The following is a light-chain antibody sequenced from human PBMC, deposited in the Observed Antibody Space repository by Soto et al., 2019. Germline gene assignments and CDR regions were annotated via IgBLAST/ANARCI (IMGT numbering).Light chain of an antibody. CDR3: GADRGSGSNFVVV. J-gene: IGLJ2*01. CDR2: VGTGGIVG. Sequence: QAVVTQPPSASASLGAPVTPTGTLSSGYGNYKADWYQQRPGKGPRFVLRVGTGGIVGPKGDGIPDRFSVLGSGLNRYLTIKNIQEENESDCHCGADRGSGSNFVVVFGGGTKVTVL. CDR1: SGYGNYK. V-gene: IGLV9-49*02.